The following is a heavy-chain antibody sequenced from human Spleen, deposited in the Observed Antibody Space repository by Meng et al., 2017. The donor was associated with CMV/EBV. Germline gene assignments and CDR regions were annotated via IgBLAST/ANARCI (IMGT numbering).Heavy chain of an antibody. CDR3: AREMLLTMVVLDV. J-gene: IGHJ6*02. CDR2: IYTGGST. Sequence: GESLKISCAASGFTVSSNYMNWVRHTPGKGLEWVSVIYTGGSTYYADSVKGRFTISRDNAKKSLCLQMNSLRAEDTAVYYCAREMLLTMVVLDVWGQGTSVTVSS. CDR1: GFTVSSNY. D-gene: IGHD4/OR15-4a*01. V-gene: IGHV3-53*01.